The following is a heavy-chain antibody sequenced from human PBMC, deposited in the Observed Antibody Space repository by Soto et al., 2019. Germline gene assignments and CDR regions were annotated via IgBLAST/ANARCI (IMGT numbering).Heavy chain of an antibody. V-gene: IGHV3-48*01. CDR3: ARGGYDILTGYYYDAFDI. CDR2: ISSSSSTI. J-gene: IGHJ3*02. CDR1: GFTFSSYS. Sequence: GGSLRLSCAASGFTFSSYSMNWVRQAPGKGLEWVSYISSSSSTIYYADSVKGRFTISRDNAKNSLYLQMNSLRAEDTAVYYYARGGYDILTGYYYDAFDIWGQGTMVTVSS. D-gene: IGHD3-9*01.